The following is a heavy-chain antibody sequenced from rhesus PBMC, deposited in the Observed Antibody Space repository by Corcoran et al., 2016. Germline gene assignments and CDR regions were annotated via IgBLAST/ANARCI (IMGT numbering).Heavy chain of an antibody. CDR2: IYGSGGGT. CDR1: GGSLSDDYY. J-gene: IGHJ6*01. V-gene: IGHV4-106*01. Sequence: QVQLQESGPGLVKPSETLSLNCAGPGGSLSDDYYWSWIRPPPGKGLEWIGYIYGSGGGTTYNPSLKNRVTISIDTSKNQFSLKLSSVTAADTAVYYCASTEQRLVGYGLDSWGQGVVVTVSS. D-gene: IGHD6S26*01. CDR3: ASTEQRLVGYGLDS.